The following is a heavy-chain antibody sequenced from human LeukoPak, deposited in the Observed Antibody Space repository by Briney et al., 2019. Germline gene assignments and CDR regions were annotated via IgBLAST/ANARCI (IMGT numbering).Heavy chain of an antibody. V-gene: IGHV3-30-3*01. CDR3: VRRVSGSYLDY. CDR1: GXTFSSNV. Sequence: PGRSLRLSCAASGXTFSSNVMHWVRLAPGKGLEWVAAISHDGNNKYYADSVKGRFTISRDNVKNSLYLEMNSLRDDDTAVYYCVRRVSGSYLDYWGQGILVTVSS. J-gene: IGHJ4*02. D-gene: IGHD3-10*01. CDR2: ISHDGNNK.